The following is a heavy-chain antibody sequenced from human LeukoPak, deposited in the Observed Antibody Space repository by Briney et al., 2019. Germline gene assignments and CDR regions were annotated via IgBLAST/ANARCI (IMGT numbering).Heavy chain of an antibody. V-gene: IGHV3-23*01. J-gene: IGHJ4*02. CDR3: APRSSGWSPFDY. CDR2: ISNNGGYT. Sequence: GGSLRLSCAASGFTFSSSAMSWVRQAPGKGLEWVSAISNNGGYTYYADSVKGRFTISRDNSKNTLYLQMNSLRAEDTAVYYCAPRSSGWSPFDYWGQGTLVTVSS. D-gene: IGHD6-19*01. CDR1: GFTFSSSA.